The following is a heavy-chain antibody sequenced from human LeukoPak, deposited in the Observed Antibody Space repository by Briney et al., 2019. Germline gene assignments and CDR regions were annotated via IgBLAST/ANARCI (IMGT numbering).Heavy chain of an antibody. D-gene: IGHD3-22*01. J-gene: IGHJ5*02. CDR2: INHSGST. Sequence: KPSETLSLTCAVYGGSFSGYYWSWIRQPPGKGLEWIGEINHSGSTNYNPSLKSRVTISVDTSKNQFSLKLSSVTAADTAVYYCARGALFYYYDSSGYYYNWFYPWGQGTLVTVSS. CDR3: ARGALFYYYDSSGYYYNWFYP. CDR1: GGSFSGYY. V-gene: IGHV4-34*01.